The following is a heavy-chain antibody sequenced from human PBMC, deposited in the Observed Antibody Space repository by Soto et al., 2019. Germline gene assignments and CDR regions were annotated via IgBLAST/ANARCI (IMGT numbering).Heavy chain of an antibody. CDR1: GFTFSSYA. V-gene: IGHV3-23*01. CDR3: AKDRAYPRDYFHY. J-gene: IGHJ4*02. CDR2: ISINGQGI. Sequence: GGSLRLSCTASGFTFSSYAMSWVRQAPGKGLEWVSAISINGQGIYYADSVRGRFTMSRDNSRNTVFLHMDSLRAKDTAVYYCAKDRAYPRDYFHYWGQGTLVTVSS.